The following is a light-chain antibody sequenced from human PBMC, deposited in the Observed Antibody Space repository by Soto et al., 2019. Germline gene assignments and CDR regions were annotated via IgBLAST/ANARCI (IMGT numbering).Light chain of an antibody. V-gene: IGKV1-39*01. CDR3: QKSYSSPRK. CDR1: QNINNY. Sequence: DIQMTQSPSSLSASVGDIVTITCRASQNINNYLNWYQQKPGKAPKLMIYAASTLQRGVPSRFSGSGSGTVFTLTISSLQPEDFATYYCQKSYSSPRKFGQGTKVDIK. CDR2: AAS. J-gene: IGKJ1*01.